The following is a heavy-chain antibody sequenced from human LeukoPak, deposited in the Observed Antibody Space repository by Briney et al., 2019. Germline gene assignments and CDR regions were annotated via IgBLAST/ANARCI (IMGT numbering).Heavy chain of an antibody. CDR3: ARDQYYDSSGYYAY. CDR1: GFIFSSYS. J-gene: IGHJ4*02. CDR2: ISSSSSYI. D-gene: IGHD3-22*01. Sequence: GGSLRLSCAASGFIFSSYSMNWVRQAPGKGLEWVSSISSSSSYINYADSVKGRFTISRDNAKNSLYLQMNSLRAEDTAVYYCARDQYYDSSGYYAYWGQGTLVTVSS. V-gene: IGHV3-21*01.